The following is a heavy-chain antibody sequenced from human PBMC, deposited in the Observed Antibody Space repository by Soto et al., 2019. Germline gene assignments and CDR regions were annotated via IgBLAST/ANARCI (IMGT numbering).Heavy chain of an antibody. V-gene: IGHV3-74*01. CDR3: ARGGPDNYGPRGSRVADY. J-gene: IGHJ4*02. D-gene: IGHD5-18*01. CDR2: INTDGSST. CDR1: GFTFNDYW. Sequence: EVQLVESGGGLVQPGGSLRLSCEASGFTFNDYWMHWVRQVPGKGLVWVSRINTDGSSTSYADSVKGRFTISRDNAKKTLYLQMNSLRAEDSSVYYCARGGPDNYGPRGSRVADYWGQGTLVTLSS.